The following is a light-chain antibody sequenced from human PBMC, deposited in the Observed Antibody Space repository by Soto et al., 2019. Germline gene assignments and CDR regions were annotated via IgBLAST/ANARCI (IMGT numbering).Light chain of an antibody. Sequence: QSALTQPPSASGSPGQSVTISCTGTSSDVGAYNLVSWFQQHPGKAPKLIIYEVTKRPSGVPDRFSGSKSGNTASLTVSGIQAEDEAHYNCTAYAGYNNWVFGGGPKLTVL. CDR3: TAYAGYNNWV. CDR2: EVT. CDR1: SSDVGAYNL. J-gene: IGLJ3*02. V-gene: IGLV2-8*01.